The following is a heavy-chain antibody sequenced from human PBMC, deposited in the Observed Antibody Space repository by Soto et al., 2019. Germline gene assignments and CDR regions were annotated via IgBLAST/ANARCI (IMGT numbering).Heavy chain of an antibody. CDR3: ARVLDTAMVKAPQRFYYFDY. CDR2: IYYSGST. J-gene: IGHJ4*02. CDR1: GGSISSYY. D-gene: IGHD5-18*01. V-gene: IGHV4-59*01. Sequence: SETLSLTCTVSGGSISSYYWSWIRQPPGKGLERIGYIYYSGSTNYNPSLKSRDNISVDTSKNQISMKLNSVTAADTAVYYCARVLDTAMVKAPQRFYYFDYWGQGTLVTVSS.